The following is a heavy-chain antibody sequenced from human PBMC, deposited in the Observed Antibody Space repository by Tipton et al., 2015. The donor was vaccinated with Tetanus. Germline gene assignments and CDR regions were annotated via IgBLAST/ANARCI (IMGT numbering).Heavy chain of an antibody. V-gene: IGHV3-23*01. CDR1: GFTFSSYA. J-gene: IGHJ4*02. CDR2: ISGSGGST. Sequence: SLRLSCAASGFTFSSYAMSWVRQAPGKGLEWVSAISGSGGSTYYADSVKGRFTIPRDNSKNTLYLQMNSLRAEDTAVYYCAKDRGLGITIFGVVIGPEDYWGQGTLVTVSS. CDR3: AKDRGLGITIFGVVIGPEDY. D-gene: IGHD3-3*01.